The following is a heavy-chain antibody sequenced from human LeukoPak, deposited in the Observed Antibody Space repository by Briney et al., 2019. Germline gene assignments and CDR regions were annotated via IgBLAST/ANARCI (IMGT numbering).Heavy chain of an antibody. CDR1: GGTFSSFA. V-gene: IGHV1-69*05. D-gene: IGHD3-10*01. J-gene: IGHJ4*02. Sequence: SVKVSCKASGGTFSSFAINWVRQAPGQGLEWMGGIIPIFGTANYAQKFQGRVTITTDESTTTAYMELSSLRSEDTAVYYCARVGSMVRGVIGYWGQGTLVTVSS. CDR3: ARVGSMVRGVIGY. CDR2: IIPIFGTA.